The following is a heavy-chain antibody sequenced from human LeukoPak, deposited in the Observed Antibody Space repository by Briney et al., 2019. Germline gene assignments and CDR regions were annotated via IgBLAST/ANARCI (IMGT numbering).Heavy chain of an antibody. Sequence: PSETLSLTCTVSGGSISSGGYYWSWIRQHPGKGLEWIGYIYYSGSTYYNPSLKSRVTISVDTSKNQFSLKLSSVTAADTAVYYCARGRLGYCSGGSCYSKAFDIWGQGTMVTVSS. J-gene: IGHJ3*02. CDR3: ARGRLGYCSGGSCYSKAFDI. D-gene: IGHD2-15*01. CDR2: IYYSGST. CDR1: GGSISSGGYY. V-gene: IGHV4-31*03.